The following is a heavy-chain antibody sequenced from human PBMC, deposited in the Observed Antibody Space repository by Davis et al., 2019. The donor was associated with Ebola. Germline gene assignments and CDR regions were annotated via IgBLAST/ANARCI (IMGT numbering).Heavy chain of an antibody. D-gene: IGHD6-19*01. V-gene: IGHV1-3*01. CDR2: INAGSGNT. Sequence: CYASAYISINHSILWVRPAPAQSPACLGRINAGSGNTKYSQNLQDRVSINRDTSANIAYMELSNLRFEDTAVYYCARGRTVAGTRGLSWFDPWGRGTLVTVSS. CDR3: ARGRTVAGTRGLSWFDP. J-gene: IGHJ5*02. CDR1: AYISINHS.